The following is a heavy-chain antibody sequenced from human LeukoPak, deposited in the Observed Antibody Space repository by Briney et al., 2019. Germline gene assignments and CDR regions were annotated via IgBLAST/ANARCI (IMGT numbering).Heavy chain of an antibody. J-gene: IGHJ5*02. CDR2: INSGGEIT. V-gene: IGHV3-23*01. CDR1: GFTFSSYS. CDR3: AKESVDP. Sequence: PGGSLRLSCAASGFTFSSYSMIWVRQAPGKGLEWVSVINSGGEITYYADSVKGRFTISRDNSKNTMYLQMNSLRAEDTAVYYCAKESVDPWGQGTLVTVSS.